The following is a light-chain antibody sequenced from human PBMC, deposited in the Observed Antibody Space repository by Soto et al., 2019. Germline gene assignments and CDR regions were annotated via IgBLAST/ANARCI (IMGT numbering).Light chain of an antibody. CDR3: CSYAGSSTAV. CDR2: EGS. V-gene: IGLV2-23*01. J-gene: IGLJ7*01. Sequence: QSVLTQPASVSGSPGQSITISCTGTSRDVGSYNLVSWYQQHPGKAPKLMIYEGSKRPSGVSNRFSGSKSGNTSSLTISGLQAEDEADYYCCSYAGSSTAVFGGGTQLTVL. CDR1: SRDVGSYNL.